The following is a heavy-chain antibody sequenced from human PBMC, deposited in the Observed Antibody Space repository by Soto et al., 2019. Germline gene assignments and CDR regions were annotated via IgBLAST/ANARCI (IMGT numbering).Heavy chain of an antibody. CDR3: ARWPDYGDASDYGMDV. Sequence: QVQLQESGPGLVKPSQTLSLTCTVSGGSISSGGYYWSWIRQHPGKGLEWIGCIYYSGSTHYNPSLNSRVTTSVDRSKNQFSRKLSAVTAADTTVYYWARWPDYGDASDYGMDVWGQESTVTVTS. V-gene: IGHV4-31*03. CDR2: IYYSGST. J-gene: IGHJ6*02. CDR1: GGSISSGGYY. D-gene: IGHD4-17*01.